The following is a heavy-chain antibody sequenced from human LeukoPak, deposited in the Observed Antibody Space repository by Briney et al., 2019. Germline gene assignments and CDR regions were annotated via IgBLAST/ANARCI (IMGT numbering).Heavy chain of an antibody. D-gene: IGHD5-12*01. Sequence: GGSLRLSCAASGFTVSSNYMSWVRQAPGKGLEWVSVIYSGGSTYYADSVKGRFTISRDNSKNTLYLQMNSLRAEDTAVYYCARDRKWQPVPFYYYYYMDVWGKGTTVTVSS. CDR2: IYSGGST. J-gene: IGHJ6*03. CDR3: ARDRKWQPVPFYYYYYMDV. CDR1: GFTVSSNY. V-gene: IGHV3-66*02.